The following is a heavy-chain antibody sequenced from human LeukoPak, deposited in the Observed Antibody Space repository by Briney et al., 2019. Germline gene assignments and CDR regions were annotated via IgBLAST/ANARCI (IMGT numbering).Heavy chain of an antibody. V-gene: IGHV4-34*01. J-gene: IGHJ4*02. CDR2: INHSGST. CDR1: GGSFSGYY. Sequence: SETLSLTCAVYGGSFSGYYWSWIRQPPGKGLEWIGEINHSGSTNYNPSLKSRVTISVDTSKNQFSLKLSSVTAADTAVYYCARLTRGSGNYFENWGQGTLVTVSS. CDR3: ARLTRGSGNYFEN. D-gene: IGHD1-1*01.